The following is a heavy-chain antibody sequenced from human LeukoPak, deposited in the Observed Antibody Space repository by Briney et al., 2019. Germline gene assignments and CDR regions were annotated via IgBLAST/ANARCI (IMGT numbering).Heavy chain of an antibody. V-gene: IGHV3-21*05. D-gene: IGHD3-9*01. J-gene: IGHJ4*02. CDR1: GFTFKSFV. Sequence: PGGSLRLSCAASGFTFKSFVMGWVRQAPGRGLEWVSYISKRSGHIYYTDSVEGRFTTSRDNANDSLYLQMNNLRVEDTAIYFCARFDGGFDSWGQGTLVTVSS. CDR2: ISKRSGHI. CDR3: ARFDGGFDS.